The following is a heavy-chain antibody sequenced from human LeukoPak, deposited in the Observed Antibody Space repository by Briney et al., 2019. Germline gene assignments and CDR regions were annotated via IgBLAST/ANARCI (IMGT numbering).Heavy chain of an antibody. CDR1: GGTFSSYA. Sequence: SVKVSCKASGGTFSSYAISWVRQAPGQGLEWMGGIIPIFGTANYAQKFQGRVTITTDESTSTAYMELSSLRSEDTAVYYCARDRVTGNALLWFGEFNWFDPWGQGTLVTVSS. CDR3: ARDRVTGNALLWFGEFNWFDP. J-gene: IGHJ5*02. V-gene: IGHV1-69*05. CDR2: IIPIFGTA. D-gene: IGHD3-10*01.